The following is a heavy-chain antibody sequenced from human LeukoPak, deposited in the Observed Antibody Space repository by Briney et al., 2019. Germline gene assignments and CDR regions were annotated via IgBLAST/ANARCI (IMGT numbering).Heavy chain of an antibody. J-gene: IGHJ4*02. D-gene: IGHD3-10*01. V-gene: IGHV3-30*04. CDR1: GFTFRAYA. CDR3: ARAMVRGVIPY. Sequence: GGSLRLSCAASGFTFRAYAMHWVRQAPGKGLEWLAVISNDGTIQYYADSVKGRFTISRDNSRDIMNLQTDSLRPEDTALYYCARAMVRGVIPYWGQGTLVTVSS. CDR2: ISNDGTIQ.